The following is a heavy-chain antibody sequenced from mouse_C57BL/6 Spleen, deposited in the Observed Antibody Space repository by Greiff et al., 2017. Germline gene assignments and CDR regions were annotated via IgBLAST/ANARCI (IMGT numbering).Heavy chain of an antibody. D-gene: IGHD1-1*01. V-gene: IGHV14-1*01. J-gene: IGHJ3*01. Sequence: VQLQESGAELVRPGASVKLSCTASGFNIKDYYMHWVKQRPEQGLEWIGRIDPEDGDTEYAPKFQGKATMTADTSSNTAYLQLSSLTSEDTAVXYCTVLTTVVPFAYWGQGTLVTVSA. CDR1: GFNIKDYY. CDR3: TVLTTVVPFAY. CDR2: IDPEDGDT.